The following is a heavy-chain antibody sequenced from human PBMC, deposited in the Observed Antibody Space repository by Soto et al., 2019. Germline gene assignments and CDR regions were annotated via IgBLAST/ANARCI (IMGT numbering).Heavy chain of an antibody. CDR2: IDTSGSST. D-gene: IGHD6-13*01. CDR1: GFIFTNFW. V-gene: IGHV3-74*01. CDR3: AKDSWYFDL. J-gene: IGHJ4*02. Sequence: GGSLRLSXEASGFIFTNFWMHWVRQVPGKGLVWVSRIDTSGSSTSYADSVKGRFTISRDNAKNTVSLQMNSLRAEDTGVYYCAKDSWYFDLWSQGSLVTVSS.